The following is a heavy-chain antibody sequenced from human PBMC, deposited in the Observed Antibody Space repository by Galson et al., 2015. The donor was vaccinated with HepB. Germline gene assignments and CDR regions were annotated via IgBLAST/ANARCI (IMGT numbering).Heavy chain of an antibody. CDR3: AREGVLWFGELLGAFDI. J-gene: IGHJ3*02. CDR2: ISSSRSYT. D-gene: IGHD3-10*01. V-gene: IGHV3-11*06. CDR1: GFTFSDYP. Sequence: LRLSCAVSGFTFSDYPMSWIRQAPGKGLEWVSYISSSRSYTIYADSVEGRFTISRDNAKNSLYLQMNSLRAEDTAVYYCAREGVLWFGELLGAFDIWGQGTMVTVSP.